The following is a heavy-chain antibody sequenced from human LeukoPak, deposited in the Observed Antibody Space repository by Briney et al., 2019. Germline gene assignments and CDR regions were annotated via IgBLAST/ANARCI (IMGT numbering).Heavy chain of an antibody. Sequence: GGSLRLSCAASGFTFTTYWMHWVRHAPGKGLVWVSHINSDGSITNYADSVKGRFTISRDNAKNTLYLQMNSLRAEDTAVYYCARDAVDTANAVWGQGTTVTVSS. J-gene: IGHJ6*02. CDR1: GFTFTTYW. CDR3: ARDAVDTANAV. CDR2: INSDGSIT. D-gene: IGHD5-18*01. V-gene: IGHV3-74*01.